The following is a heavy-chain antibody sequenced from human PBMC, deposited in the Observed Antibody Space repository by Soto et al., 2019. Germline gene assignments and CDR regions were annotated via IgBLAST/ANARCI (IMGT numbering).Heavy chain of an antibody. CDR1: GGTFSSSA. Sequence: SVKVSCKASGGTFSSSAISWVRQAPGQGLEWIGGIIPIFGTANYAKTFQGRVTITADESTSTADIELSSLRSEDTAVYYCARVSIEAAGTRRNYYYYGMDVWGQGTTVTVSS. J-gene: IGHJ6*02. CDR3: ARVSIEAAGTRRNYYYYGMDV. V-gene: IGHV1-69*13. D-gene: IGHD6-13*01. CDR2: IIPIFGTA.